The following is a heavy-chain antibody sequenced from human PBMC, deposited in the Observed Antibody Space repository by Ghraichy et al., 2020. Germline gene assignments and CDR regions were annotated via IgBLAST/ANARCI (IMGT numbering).Heavy chain of an antibody. Sequence: SETLSLTCTVSGGSISSSSYYWVWIRQPPGKGLEWIGSIYYSGSTYYNPSLKSRVTISVDTSKNQFSLKLSSVTAADTAVYYCAGDSVPYYFDYWGQGTLVTVSS. D-gene: IGHD3-10*01. CDR2: IYYSGST. CDR3: AGDSVPYYFDY. J-gene: IGHJ4*02. V-gene: IGHV4-39*01. CDR1: GGSISSSSYY.